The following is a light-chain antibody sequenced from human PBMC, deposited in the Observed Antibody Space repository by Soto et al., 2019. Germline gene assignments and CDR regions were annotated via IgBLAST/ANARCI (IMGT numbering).Light chain of an antibody. CDR1: SSDVGGYNY. V-gene: IGLV2-14*01. CDR2: DVS. Sequence: QSALTQPASVSGSPGQSITISCTGTSSDVGGYNYVSWYQQHPGKVPKLMIYDVSNRPSGVSNRFSGSKSGNTASLTISGLQAEDEADYYCNSYSSSSNPWVFGGGTKLTVL. J-gene: IGLJ3*02. CDR3: NSYSSSSNPWV.